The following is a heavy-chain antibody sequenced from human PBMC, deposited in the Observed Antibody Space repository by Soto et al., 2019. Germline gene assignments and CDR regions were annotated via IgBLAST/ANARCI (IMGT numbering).Heavy chain of an antibody. CDR3: ARDHTNYYDSSGYFQTGDY. Sequence: GASVKVSCKASGYTFTSYYMHWVRQAPGQGLEWMGIINPSGGSTSYAQKFQGRVTMTRDTSTSTVYMELSSLRSEDTAVYYCARDHTNYYDSSGYFQTGDYWGQGTLVTVSP. J-gene: IGHJ4*02. CDR1: GYTFTSYY. V-gene: IGHV1-46*01. CDR2: INPSGGST. D-gene: IGHD3-22*01.